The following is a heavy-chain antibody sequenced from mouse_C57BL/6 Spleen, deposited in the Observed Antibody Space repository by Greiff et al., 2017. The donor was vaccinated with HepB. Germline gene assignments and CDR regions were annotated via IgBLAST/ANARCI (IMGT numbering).Heavy chain of an antibody. CDR1: GYTFTSYW. Sequence: VQLQQSGAELAKPGASVKLSCKASGYTFTSYWLHWVKPRPGQGLEWIGYINPSSGYTKYNQKFKDKATLTADKSSSTAYMQLSSLTYEDSAVYYCARSRSGNYEAWFAYWGQGTLVTVSA. D-gene: IGHD2-1*01. J-gene: IGHJ3*01. CDR3: ARSRSGNYEAWFAY. CDR2: INPSSGYT. V-gene: IGHV1-7*01.